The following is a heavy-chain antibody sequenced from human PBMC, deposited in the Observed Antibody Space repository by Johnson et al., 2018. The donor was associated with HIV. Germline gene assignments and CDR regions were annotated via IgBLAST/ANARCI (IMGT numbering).Heavy chain of an antibody. CDR3: AKRRVAGDDAFDI. CDR1: GFTFSSYW. J-gene: IGHJ3*02. CDR2: INSDGSST. D-gene: IGHD6-19*01. V-gene: IGHV3-74*02. Sequence: EMQLVESGGGLVQPGGSLRLSCAASGFTFSSYWMHWVRQAPGKGLVWVSRINSDGSSTSYADSVKGRFTISRDNAKNTLYLQMNSLRAEDTAVYYCAKRRVAGDDAFDIWGQGTMVTVSS.